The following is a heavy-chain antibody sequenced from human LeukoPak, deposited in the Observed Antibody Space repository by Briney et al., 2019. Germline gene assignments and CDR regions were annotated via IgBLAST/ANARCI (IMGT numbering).Heavy chain of an antibody. V-gene: IGHV4-59*01. CDR2: IYYSGST. CDR3: ARGADSSGYYSIFYFDY. D-gene: IGHD3-22*01. CDR1: GGSISSYY. J-gene: IGHJ4*02. Sequence: PSETLSLTCTVSGGSISSYYWSWIRQPPGKGLEWIGYIYYSGSTNYNPSLKSRVTISTDTSKNQFSLKLSSVTAADTAVYYCARGADSSGYYSIFYFDYWGQGTLVTVSS.